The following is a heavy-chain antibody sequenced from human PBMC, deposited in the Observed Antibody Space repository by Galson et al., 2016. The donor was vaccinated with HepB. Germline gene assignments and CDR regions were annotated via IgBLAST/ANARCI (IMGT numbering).Heavy chain of an antibody. Sequence: SLRLSCAASGFSFSTYAMSWVRQAPGKGLEWVSAITGNFDSTYYADSVKGRFTISRDNSKNTLYLQMNSLRVEDTAVYYCARRPGNWGQGTLVTVSS. D-gene: IGHD6-13*01. CDR2: ITGNFDST. CDR3: ARRPGN. CDR1: GFSFSTYA. J-gene: IGHJ4*02. V-gene: IGHV3-23*01.